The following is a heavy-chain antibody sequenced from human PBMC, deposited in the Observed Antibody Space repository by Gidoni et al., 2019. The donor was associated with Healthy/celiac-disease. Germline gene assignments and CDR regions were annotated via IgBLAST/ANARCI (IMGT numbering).Heavy chain of an antibody. CDR2: INAGNGNS. CDR3: ARVGYYYDSSGYYLPFDY. CDR1: GYSVTSYA. J-gene: IGHJ4*02. Sequence: QVPLLQSGAEVKKPGASLKASRKASGYSVTSYAIPWVGQAPGQRLEWMGWINAGNGNSNYSRKCQGRVTITRATSASTAYMELSSLRSEDTAVYDCARVGYYYDSSGYYLPFDYWGQGTLVTVSS. V-gene: IGHV1-3*01. D-gene: IGHD3-22*01.